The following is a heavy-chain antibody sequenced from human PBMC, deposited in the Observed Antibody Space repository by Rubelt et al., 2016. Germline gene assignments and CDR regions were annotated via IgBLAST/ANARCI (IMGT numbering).Heavy chain of an antibody. V-gene: IGHV3-43*02. CDR2: ISGDGGST. CDR1: GFTFDDYA. D-gene: IGHD5/OR15-5a*01. Sequence: EVQLVESGGGLVQPGGSLRLSCAASGFTFDDYAMHWVRQAPGKGLEWVSLISGDGGSTYYADSVKGRFTNSRDNSKNSRYLQMNSLRTEDTALYYCAKGNLPLDAFDIWGQGTMVTVSS. CDR3: AKGNLPLDAFDI. J-gene: IGHJ3*02.